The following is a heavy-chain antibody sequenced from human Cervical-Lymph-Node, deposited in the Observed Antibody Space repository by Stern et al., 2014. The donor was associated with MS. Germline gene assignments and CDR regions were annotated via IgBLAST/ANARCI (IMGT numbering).Heavy chain of an antibody. CDR1: GGTFNTNV. CDR2: IIPIFGTA. CDR3: ARAAYSTSSYNY. Sequence: VQLVESGAEVKKPGSSVKVSCKASGGTFNTNVISWVRQAPGQGLEWMGGIIPIFGTALYAQKFQGRVTITANESTSAVYMELSSLRSEDTAFYYCARAAYSTSSYNYWGQGTLVIVSS. V-gene: IGHV1-69*01. J-gene: IGHJ4*02. D-gene: IGHD6-6*01.